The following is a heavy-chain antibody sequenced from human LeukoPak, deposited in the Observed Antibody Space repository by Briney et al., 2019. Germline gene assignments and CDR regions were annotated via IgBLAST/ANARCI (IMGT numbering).Heavy chain of an antibody. D-gene: IGHD4-17*01. CDR1: GGTFSSYA. CDR3: ARGGMTTVTTRSHDTYYFDY. CDR2: ITPIFGTA. V-gene: IGHV1-69*05. Sequence: SVKVSCKASGGTFSSYAISWLRQAPGQGLEWMGRITPIFGTANYAQKFQGRVTITTDESTSTAYMELSSLRSEDTAVYYCARGGMTTVTTRSHDTYYFDYWGQGTLATVSS. J-gene: IGHJ4*02.